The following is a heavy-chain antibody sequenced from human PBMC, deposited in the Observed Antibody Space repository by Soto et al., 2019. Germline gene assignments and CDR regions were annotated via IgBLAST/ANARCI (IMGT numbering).Heavy chain of an antibody. Sequence: GGSLRLSCAASGFTFSRDGMSWVRQAPGKGLEWVSLVTDNGRSTYYADSVKGRFTISRDNTKNTLFLQMNSLRAEDKAVYYCENDRETTTAFDHWGQGALVNVSS. CDR3: ENDRETTTAFDH. CDR1: GFTFSRDG. CDR2: VTDNGRST. J-gene: IGHJ4*02. V-gene: IGHV3-23*01. D-gene: IGHD4-17*01.